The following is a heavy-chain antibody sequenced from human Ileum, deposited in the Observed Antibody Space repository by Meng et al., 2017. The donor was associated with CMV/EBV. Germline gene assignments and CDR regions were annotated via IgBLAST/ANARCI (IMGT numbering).Heavy chain of an antibody. Sequence: SETLSLTCTVSGGSVSSGVYYWSWIRQPPGKGLEWIGYIYYSGNTYYNPSLKSRVIISVDTSKNQFSLKLSSVTAADTAVYYWVGGGYPPYFDSWGQGTLVTVSS. CDR2: IYYSGNT. CDR3: VGGGYPPYFDS. D-gene: IGHD3-16*02. V-gene: IGHV4-30-4*08. J-gene: IGHJ4*02. CDR1: GGSVSSGVYY.